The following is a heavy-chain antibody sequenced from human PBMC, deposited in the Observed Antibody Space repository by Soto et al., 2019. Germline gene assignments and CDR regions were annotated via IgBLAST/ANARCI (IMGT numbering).Heavy chain of an antibody. J-gene: IGHJ5*02. Sequence: PSETLSLTCTVSGGSISSGGYYWSWIRQHPGKGLEWIGYIYYSGSTYYNPSLKSRVTISVDTSKNQFSLKLSSVTAADTAVYYCARSGKNVVNNWFDPWGQGTLVTVSS. V-gene: IGHV4-31*03. D-gene: IGHD2-15*01. CDR1: GGSISSGGYY. CDR2: IYYSGST. CDR3: ARSGKNVVNNWFDP.